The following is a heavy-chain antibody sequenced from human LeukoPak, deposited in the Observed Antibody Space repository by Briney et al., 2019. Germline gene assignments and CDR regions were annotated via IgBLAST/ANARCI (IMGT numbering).Heavy chain of an antibody. V-gene: IGHV1-18*01. CDR1: GYTFTSYG. J-gene: IGHJ4*02. CDR2: ISAYNGNT. Sequence: ASVKVSCKASGYTFTSYGISWVRQAPGQGLEWMGWISAYNGNTNYAQKFQGRVTMTRDTSISTAYMELSRLRSDDTAVYYCASWDGFIDYWGQGTLVTVSS. CDR3: ASWDGFIDY. D-gene: IGHD1-26*01.